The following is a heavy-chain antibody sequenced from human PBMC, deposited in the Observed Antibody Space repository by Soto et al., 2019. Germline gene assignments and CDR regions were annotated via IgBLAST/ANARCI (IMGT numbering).Heavy chain of an antibody. D-gene: IGHD5-12*01. Sequence: QVQLVQSGAEVKKPGASVKVSCKASGYTFTSYYMHWVRQAPGQGLEWMGIINPSGGSTSYAQKFQGRVTMTRDTSTSTVYMELSSLRSEDTAVYYCAREREMATTTYYYYYGMDVWGQGTTVTVSS. CDR3: AREREMATTTYYYYYGMDV. CDR1: GYTFTSYY. V-gene: IGHV1-46*01. CDR2: INPSGGST. J-gene: IGHJ6*02.